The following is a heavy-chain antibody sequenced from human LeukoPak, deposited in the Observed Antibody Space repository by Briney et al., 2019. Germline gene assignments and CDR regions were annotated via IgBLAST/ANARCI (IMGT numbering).Heavy chain of an antibody. CDR2: IIPIFGTA. Sequence: GASVKVSCKASGYTFTGYYMHWVRQAPGQGLEWMGGIIPIFGTANYAQKFQGRVTMTRNTSISTAYMELSSLRSEDTAVYYCARKAVVRGSGSIGYWGQGTLVTVSS. D-gene: IGHD3-10*01. V-gene: IGHV1-2*02. J-gene: IGHJ4*02. CDR1: GYTFTGYY. CDR3: ARKAVVRGSGSIGY.